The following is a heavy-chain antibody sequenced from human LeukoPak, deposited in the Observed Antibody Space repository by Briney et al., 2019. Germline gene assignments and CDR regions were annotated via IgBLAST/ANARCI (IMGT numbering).Heavy chain of an antibody. V-gene: IGHV3-23*01. CDR3: ARGGLTIAEATTSWYLDY. CDR2: ISGSGGTT. Sequence: GGSLRPSCAASGFTFSSYAMSWVRQAPGKGLEWVSAISGSGGTTYYADSAKGRFTISRDNSKNTLYLQMNSLRGEDTAVYYCARGGLTIAEATTSWYLDYWGQGTRVTVSS. J-gene: IGHJ4*02. CDR1: GFTFSSYA. D-gene: IGHD1-26*01.